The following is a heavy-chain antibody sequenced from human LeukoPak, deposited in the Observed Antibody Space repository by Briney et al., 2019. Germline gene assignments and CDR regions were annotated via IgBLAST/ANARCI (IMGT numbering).Heavy chain of an antibody. CDR1: GGSFSGYY. CDR2: INHSGST. CDR3: ARPPPNPPNDAFDI. Sequence: SETLSLTCAVYGGSFSGYYWSWIRQPPGKGLEWIGEINHSGSTNYNPSLKSRVTISVDTSKNQFSLKLSSVTAADTAVYYCARPPPNPPNDAFDIWGQGTMVTVSS. V-gene: IGHV4-34*01. J-gene: IGHJ3*02.